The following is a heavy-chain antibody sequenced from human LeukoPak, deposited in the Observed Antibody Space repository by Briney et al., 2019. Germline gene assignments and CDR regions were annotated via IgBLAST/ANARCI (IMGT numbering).Heavy chain of an antibody. J-gene: IGHJ6*03. CDR1: GYTFTSYG. V-gene: IGHV1-18*01. Sequence: ASVKVSCKASGYTFTSYGISWVRQAPGQGLEWMGWISAYNGNTKYAQKLQGRVTMTTHTSTSTAYMELSSLRSEDTAVNYCARGRGYSNYYYYYMDVWGKGTTVTISS. CDR3: ARGRGYSNYYYYYMDV. CDR2: ISAYNGNT. D-gene: IGHD2-15*01.